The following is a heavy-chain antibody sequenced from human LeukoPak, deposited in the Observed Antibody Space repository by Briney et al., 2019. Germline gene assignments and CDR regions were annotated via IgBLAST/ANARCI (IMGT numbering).Heavy chain of an antibody. Sequence: ASVKVSCKASGGTFSSYAISWMRQAPGQGLEWMGGIIPIFGTANYAQKFQGRVTITADESTSTAYMELSSLRSDDTAVYYCARVLRGITMILVVDAFDIWGQGTGVTVSS. CDR2: IIPIFGTA. J-gene: IGHJ3*02. CDR3: ARVLRGITMILVVDAFDI. V-gene: IGHV1-69*13. CDR1: GGTFSSYA. D-gene: IGHD3-22*01.